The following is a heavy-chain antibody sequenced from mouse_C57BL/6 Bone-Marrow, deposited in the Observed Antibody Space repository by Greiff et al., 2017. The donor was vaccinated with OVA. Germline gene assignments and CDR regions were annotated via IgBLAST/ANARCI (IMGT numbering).Heavy chain of an antibody. V-gene: IGHV1-55*01. D-gene: IGHD1-1*01. CDR1: GYTFTSYL. CDR3: ARGVTTVVATPYAMDY. CDR2: IYPGSGST. Sequence: QVQLQQPGAELVKPGASVKMSCKASGYTFTSYLITWVKQRPGQGLEWIGDIYPGSGSTNYNEKFKSKATLTVDTSSSTAYMQLSSLTSEDSAVYYCARGVTTVVATPYAMDYWGQGTSVTVSS. J-gene: IGHJ4*01.